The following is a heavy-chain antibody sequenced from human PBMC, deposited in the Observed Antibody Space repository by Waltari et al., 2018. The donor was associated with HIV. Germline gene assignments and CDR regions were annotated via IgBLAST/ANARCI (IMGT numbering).Heavy chain of an antibody. V-gene: IGHV3-21*01. J-gene: IGHJ5*02. CDR2: ISSSSSYI. CDR3: AGGLRFLEWLLPNWFDP. D-gene: IGHD3-3*01. CDR1: GFTFSSYS. Sequence: GGSLRLSCAASGFTFSSYSMNWVRQAPGKGLEWVSSISSSSSYIYYADSVKGRFTISRDNAKNSLYLQMNSLRAEDTAVYYCAGGLRFLEWLLPNWFDPWGQGTLVTVSS.